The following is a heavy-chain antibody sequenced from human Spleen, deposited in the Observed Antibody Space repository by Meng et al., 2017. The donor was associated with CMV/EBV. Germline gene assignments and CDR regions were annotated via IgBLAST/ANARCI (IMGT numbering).Heavy chain of an antibody. D-gene: IGHD3-3*01. CDR2: IKSKTDGGTT. V-gene: IGHV3-15*01. J-gene: IGHJ4*02. CDR3: SRRFSGGWGY. CDR1: GFTFSTAW. Sequence: CAASGFTFSTAWMSWVRQTPGKGLEWIGRIKSKTDGGTTDYAAPVKGRFTISRDDSKTTLYLQMNSLKTEDTAVYYCSRRFSGGWGYWGQGTLVTVSS.